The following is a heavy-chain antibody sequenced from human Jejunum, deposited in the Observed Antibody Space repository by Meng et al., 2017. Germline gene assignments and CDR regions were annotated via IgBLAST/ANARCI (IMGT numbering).Heavy chain of an antibody. CDR3: ARISRMIEYYIDF. D-gene: IGHD3-22*01. CDR1: GDSISSYY. CDR2: IYYSGGT. V-gene: IGHV4-59*01. Sequence: VNLKNSDQGMVKLSESLSRTCSVFGDSISSYYWSWIRQSPGKGLEWIGYIYYSGGTNYNPSLKSRVTMSVDMSKKQFSLKLSSVTAADTAVYYCARISRMIEYYIDFWGQGTLVTASS. J-gene: IGHJ4*02.